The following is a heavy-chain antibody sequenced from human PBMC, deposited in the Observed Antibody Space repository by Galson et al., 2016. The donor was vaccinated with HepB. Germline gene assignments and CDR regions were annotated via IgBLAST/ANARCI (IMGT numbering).Heavy chain of an antibody. D-gene: IGHD2-2*01. J-gene: IGHJ6*02. CDR1: GYTFKNYG. Sequence: SVKVSCKASGYTFKNYGISWVRQAPGRGLEWVGWISTNTGKTNSAQRLLDRVSLTRDTSTSTVYMDLRSLKSDDTAVYYCAGDVQHGLDVWGQGTTVTVSS. CDR2: ISTNTGKT. CDR3: AGDVQHGLDV. V-gene: IGHV1-18*04.